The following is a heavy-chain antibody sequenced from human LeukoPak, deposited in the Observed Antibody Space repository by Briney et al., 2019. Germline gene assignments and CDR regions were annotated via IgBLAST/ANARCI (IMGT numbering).Heavy chain of an antibody. D-gene: IGHD1-26*01. CDR2: IYHSGST. CDR1: GGSISSGGYY. V-gene: IGHV4-30-2*01. Sequence: SETLSLTCTVSGGSISSGGYYWSWIRQPPGKGLEWIGYIYHSGSTYYNPSLKSRVTISVDRSKNQFSLKLSSVTAADTAVYYCARDGITLSGSQNYYYYMDVWGKGTTVTVSS. CDR3: ARDGITLSGSQNYYYYMDV. J-gene: IGHJ6*03.